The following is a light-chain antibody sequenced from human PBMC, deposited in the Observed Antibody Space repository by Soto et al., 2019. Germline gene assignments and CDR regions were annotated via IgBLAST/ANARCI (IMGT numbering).Light chain of an antibody. CDR1: QSVSSY. V-gene: IGKV3-11*01. CDR2: DAS. J-gene: IGKJ1*01. CDR3: QQRSNWPWT. Sequence: EIVLTQSPATLSLSPGERATLSCWASQSVSSYLAWYQHKPVQAPRLLIYDASNRATGIPARFSGSGSCTDFTLTISSLEPEDFAVYYCQQRSNWPWTFGQGTKVEIK.